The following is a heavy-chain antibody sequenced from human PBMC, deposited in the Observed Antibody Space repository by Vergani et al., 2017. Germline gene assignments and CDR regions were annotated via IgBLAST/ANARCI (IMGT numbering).Heavy chain of an antibody. D-gene: IGHD2-8*01. V-gene: IGHV3-15*07. CDR3: TTAVRDIVLMVYAPYPEAFDY. CDR1: GFTFSNAW. Sequence: EVQLVESGGGLVKPGGSLRLSCAASGFTFSNAWMNWVRQAPGKGLEWVGRIKSKTDGGKTDYAAPVKGRFTIARDDSKNTRYLQMNSLKTEDTAVYYGTTAVRDIVLMVYAPYPEAFDYWGQGTLVTVSS. CDR2: IKSKTDGGKT. J-gene: IGHJ4*02.